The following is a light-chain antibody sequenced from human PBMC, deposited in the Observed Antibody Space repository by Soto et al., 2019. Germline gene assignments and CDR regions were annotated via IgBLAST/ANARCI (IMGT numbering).Light chain of an antibody. CDR2: GAS. CDR3: QQYGSSPRT. Sequence: EIVLTQSPGTLSLSPGERATLSCRASQSVSSSYLAWYQQKVGQALRLLIYGASSRATGIPDRFSGSGSGTDFTLTISRLEPEDLAVYYCQQYGSSPRTFGQGTKVDIK. J-gene: IGKJ1*01. CDR1: QSVSSSY. V-gene: IGKV3-20*01.